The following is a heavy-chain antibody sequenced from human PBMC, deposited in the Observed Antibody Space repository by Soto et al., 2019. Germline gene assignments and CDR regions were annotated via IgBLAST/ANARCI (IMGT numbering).Heavy chain of an antibody. J-gene: IGHJ3*02. V-gene: IGHV3-48*02. D-gene: IGHD6-13*01. CDR3: ARDSPSYPKYSSSWYGYDAFDI. CDR1: GFTFSSYS. Sequence: GGSLRLSCAASGFTFSSYSMNWVRQAPGKGLEWVSYISSSSSTIYYADSVKGRFTISRDNAKNSLYLQMNSLRDEDTAVYSCARDSPSYPKYSSSWYGYDAFDIWGQGTMVTVSS. CDR2: ISSSSSTI.